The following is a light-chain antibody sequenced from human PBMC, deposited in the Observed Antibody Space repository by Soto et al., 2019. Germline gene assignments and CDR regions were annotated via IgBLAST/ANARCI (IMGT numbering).Light chain of an antibody. V-gene: IGLV7-46*01. Sequence: QAVVTQEPSVTVSPGGTVTLTCDSSTCTVTSGYGPYWFQQKPGQAPMTLIYDKTNKHSWTPVRFSASLLGGTAALTLSGARHEDEADCYCLLSYSGSVVFGGGTKLTVL. CDR3: LLSYSGSVV. CDR2: DKT. CDR1: TCTVTSGYG. J-gene: IGLJ2*01.